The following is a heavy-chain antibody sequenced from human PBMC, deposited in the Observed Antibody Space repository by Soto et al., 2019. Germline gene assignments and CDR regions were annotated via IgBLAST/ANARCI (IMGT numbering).Heavy chain of an antibody. Sequence: SETLSLTCTVSGGSISSGGYYWSWIRQHPGKGLEWIGYIYYSGSTYYNPSLKSRVTISVDTSKNQFSLKLSSVTAADTAVYYCARDQGYSSGWGLGNWFDPWGQGTLVTVSS. CDR1: GGSISSGGYY. D-gene: IGHD6-19*01. V-gene: IGHV4-31*03. J-gene: IGHJ5*02. CDR2: IYYSGST. CDR3: ARDQGYSSGWGLGNWFDP.